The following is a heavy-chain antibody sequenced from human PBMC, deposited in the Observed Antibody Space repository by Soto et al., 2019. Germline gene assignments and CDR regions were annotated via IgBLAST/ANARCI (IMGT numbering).Heavy chain of an antibody. J-gene: IGHJ5*02. CDR2: IYSSGTT. CDR3: ARLNYYDSSGWFDP. V-gene: IGHV4-39*01. Sequence: SETLSLTCTVSNASIGSSNFYWGWVRQPPGKGPEWIGSIYSSGTTYYNPSLRSRVTISADTSKNQFSLKLSSVTAADTAVYYCARLNYYDSSGWFDPWGQGTLVTVSS. D-gene: IGHD3-22*01. CDR1: NASIGSSNFY.